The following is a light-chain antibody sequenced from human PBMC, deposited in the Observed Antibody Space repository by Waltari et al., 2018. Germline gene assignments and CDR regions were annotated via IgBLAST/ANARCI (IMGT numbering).Light chain of an antibody. CDR2: DAS. CDR1: QSVSSN. Sequence: EIVMTQSPASLSVSPGETATLSCRASQSVSSNVAWYQKKPGQAPRLLIYDASTMATSIPAKFRGSGSGTEFTLTISSVQSEDFAVYYCQQYNRWPPITFGHGTRLEIK. J-gene: IGKJ5*01. CDR3: QQYNRWPPIT. V-gene: IGKV3-15*01.